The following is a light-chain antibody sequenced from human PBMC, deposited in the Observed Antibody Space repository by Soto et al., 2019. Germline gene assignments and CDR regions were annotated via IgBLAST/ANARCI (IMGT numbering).Light chain of an antibody. CDR3: GTWDDSLNGYV. J-gene: IGLJ1*01. CDR2: SNN. Sequence: QSALTQPPSVSGTPAQRVTISCSGSSSNIGSNTVNWYQQLPGTAPRLLIYSNNQRPSGVPDRFSGSKSGTSASLAISGLQSEDEADYYCGTWDDSLNGYVFGTGTKVT. CDR1: SSNIGSNT. V-gene: IGLV1-44*01.